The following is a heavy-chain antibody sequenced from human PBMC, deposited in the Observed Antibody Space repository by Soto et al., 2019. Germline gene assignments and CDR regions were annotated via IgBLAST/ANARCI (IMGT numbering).Heavy chain of an antibody. J-gene: IGHJ2*01. Sequence: EVQLLESGGGLVQPGGSLRLSCAASGLTFNSYAMNWVRQAPGKGLEWVSVISGSGGSTYYADSVKGRFTISRDNSKNTLYLQMNSLRAEDTAVYYCAKRTVGWYFDLWGRGTLVTVSS. CDR1: GLTFNSYA. CDR3: AKRTVGWYFDL. CDR2: ISGSGGST. D-gene: IGHD4-17*01. V-gene: IGHV3-23*01.